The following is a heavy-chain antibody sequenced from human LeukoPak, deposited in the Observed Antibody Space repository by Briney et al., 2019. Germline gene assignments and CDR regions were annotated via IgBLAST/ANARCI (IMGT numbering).Heavy chain of an antibody. J-gene: IGHJ4*02. D-gene: IGHD2-15*01. CDR2: INPRDSDT. Sequence: GESLKISCKGSGYSFTNYWIGWVRQMPGKGLEWMGIINPRDSDTRYSPSLQGQVTISADRSISTAYLQWSSLKASDTAMYYCARWGGYCSGGNCYPLYYFDYWGQGTLVTVSS. V-gene: IGHV5-51*01. CDR1: GYSFTNYW. CDR3: ARWGGYCSGGNCYPLYYFDY.